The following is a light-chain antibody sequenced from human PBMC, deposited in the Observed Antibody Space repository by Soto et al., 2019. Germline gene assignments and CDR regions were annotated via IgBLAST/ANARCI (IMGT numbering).Light chain of an antibody. CDR1: QSVSSK. CDR2: GAA. V-gene: IGKV3-15*01. CDR3: QQYNNWPPYS. J-gene: IGKJ2*01. Sequence: DIVMSQSPATLSVSPGESATLSCRARQSVSSKLVWYQHKPGQTPRSLSYGAATRATGIPSRFSCSGSGTEFTVTISSLQSEDFAVYDCQQYNNWPPYSVGQGTKLEIK.